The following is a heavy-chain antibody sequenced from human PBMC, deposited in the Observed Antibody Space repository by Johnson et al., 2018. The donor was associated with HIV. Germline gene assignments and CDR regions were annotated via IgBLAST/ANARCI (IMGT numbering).Heavy chain of an antibody. CDR3: AREESIVVVIAIQAFDI. V-gene: IGHV3-30*04. CDR1: GFTFSSYA. J-gene: IGHJ3*02. D-gene: IGHD2-21*01. CDR2: ISYDGSNK. Sequence: QVQLVESGGGVVQPGRSLRLSCAASGFTFSSYAMHWVRQATGKGLEWVAVISYDGSNKYYADSVKGRFTISRDNSKNTLYLQMNSLRAEDTAVYYCAREESIVVVIAIQAFDIWGQGTMVTVSS.